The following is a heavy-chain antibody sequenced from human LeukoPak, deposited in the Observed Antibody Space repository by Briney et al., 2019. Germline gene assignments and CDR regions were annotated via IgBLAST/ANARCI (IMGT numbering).Heavy chain of an antibody. D-gene: IGHD4-23*01. CDR1: GYTFTGYY. J-gene: IGHJ4*02. V-gene: IGHV1-2*02. CDR2: INPNSGGT. Sequence: ASVKVSCKASGYTFTGYYMHWVRQAPGQGLEWMGWINPNSGGTNYAQKFQGRVTMTGDTSTSTAYMELSRLRSDDTAVYYCARGYGGNFTPLNWGQGTLVTVSS. CDR3: ARGYGGNFTPLN.